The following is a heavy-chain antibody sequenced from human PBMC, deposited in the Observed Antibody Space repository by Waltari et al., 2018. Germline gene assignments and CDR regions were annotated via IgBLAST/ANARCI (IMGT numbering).Heavy chain of an antibody. J-gene: IGHJ4*02. CDR2: INHSGRT. V-gene: IGHV4-34*01. CDR1: GGSFSGYY. D-gene: IGHD6-13*01. Sequence: QVQLQQWGAGLLKPSETLSLTCAVYGGSFSGYYWSWIRQPPGKGLEWIGEINHSGRTNYNPSLKSRVTISVDTSKNQFSLKLSSVTAADTAVYYCARARNTPAQQLVYFDYWGQGTLVTVSS. CDR3: ARARNTPAQQLVYFDY.